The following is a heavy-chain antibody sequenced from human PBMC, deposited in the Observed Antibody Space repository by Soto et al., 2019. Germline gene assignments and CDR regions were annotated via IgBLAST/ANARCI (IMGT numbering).Heavy chain of an antibody. CDR1: GGRFSGYD. CDR2: INHSGST. D-gene: IGHD6-6*01. V-gene: IGHV4-34*01. CDR3: ARIAARPVYYYMDV. Sequence: SETLSLTCAVYGGRFSGYDWGGIRQPPGKGLEWIGEINHSGSTNYNPSLKSRVTISVDTSKNQFSLKLSSVTAADTAVYYCARIAARPVYYYMDVWGKGTTVTVSS. J-gene: IGHJ6*03.